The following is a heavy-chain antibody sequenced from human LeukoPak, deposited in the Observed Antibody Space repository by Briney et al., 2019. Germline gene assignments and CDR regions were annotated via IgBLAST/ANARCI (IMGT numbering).Heavy chain of an antibody. CDR2: MNPNSGNT. D-gene: IGHD1-7*01. V-gene: IGHV1-8*01. CDR3: ARGPNNWNYHYYYYYMDV. J-gene: IGHJ6*03. Sequence: GASVKVPCKASGYTFTSYDINWVRQATGQGLEWMGWMNPNSGNTGYAQKFQGRVTMTRNTSISTAYMELSSLRSEDTAVYYCARGPNNWNYHYYYYYMDVWGKGTTVTVSS. CDR1: GYTFTSYD.